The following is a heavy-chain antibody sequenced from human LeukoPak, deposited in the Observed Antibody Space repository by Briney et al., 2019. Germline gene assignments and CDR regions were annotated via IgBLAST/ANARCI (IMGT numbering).Heavy chain of an antibody. CDR1: GYSFTSYW. J-gene: IGHJ4*02. Sequence: KISCKGSGYSFTSYWIGWVRQMPGKGLEWMGIIPIFGTANYAQKFQGRVTITTDESTSTAYMELSSLRSEDTAVYYCARDGGYYYGSGSYYYFDYWGQGTLVTVSS. CDR3: ARDGGYYYGSGSYYYFDY. CDR2: IIPIFGTA. V-gene: IGHV1-69*05. D-gene: IGHD3-10*01.